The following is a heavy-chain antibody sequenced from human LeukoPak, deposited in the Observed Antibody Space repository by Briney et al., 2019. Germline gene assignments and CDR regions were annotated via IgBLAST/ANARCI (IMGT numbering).Heavy chain of an antibody. Sequence: GRSLRLSCAASGFTFSSYAMHWVRQAPGKGLEWVSSISSSSSYIYYADSVKGRFTISRDNAKNSLYLQMNSLRAEDTAVYYCAREIVVVPAAMFDYWGQGTLVTVSS. CDR3: AREIVVVPAAMFDY. V-gene: IGHV3-21*01. J-gene: IGHJ4*02. CDR2: ISSSSSYI. D-gene: IGHD2-2*01. CDR1: GFTFSSYA.